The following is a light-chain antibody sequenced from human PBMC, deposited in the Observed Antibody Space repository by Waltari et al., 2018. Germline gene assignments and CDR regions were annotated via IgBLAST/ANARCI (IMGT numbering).Light chain of an antibody. CDR2: DAY. Sequence: EIVLTQSPSTLPLSPGDRATLSCTASQSVDSYVAWYQQKPGQAPMLLISDAYNRAAGIPARFSGSGYGTDFTLTISSLEPEDFAVYYCQHRRSWPLTFGGGTKVEIK. J-gene: IGKJ4*01. CDR1: QSVDSY. V-gene: IGKV3-11*01. CDR3: QHRRSWPLT.